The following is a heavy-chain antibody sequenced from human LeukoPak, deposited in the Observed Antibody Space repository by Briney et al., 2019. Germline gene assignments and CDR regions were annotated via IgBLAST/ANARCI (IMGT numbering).Heavy chain of an antibody. Sequence: ASVKVSCKASGYTFTSYGISWVRQAPGQGLEWMGWISAYNGNTNYAQKLQGRVTMTTDTSTSTAYMELRSLRSDDTAVYYCARDSEIVVVVAATLRYYGMDVWGQGTTVTVSS. CDR1: GYTFTSYG. D-gene: IGHD2-15*01. CDR2: ISAYNGNT. V-gene: IGHV1-18*01. J-gene: IGHJ6*02. CDR3: ARDSEIVVVVAATLRYYGMDV.